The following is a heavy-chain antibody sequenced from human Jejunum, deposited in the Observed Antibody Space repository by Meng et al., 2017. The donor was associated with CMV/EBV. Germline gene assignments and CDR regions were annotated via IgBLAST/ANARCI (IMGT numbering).Heavy chain of an antibody. CDR3: AREYPSTFYFDY. CDR1: GYTFTTYH. Sequence: SCNASGYTFTTYHVHLVRQAPGQGLEYMGIIFSNGNTKHTQKFQGRLTLTRDTTTATVYMELSGLTSDDTAVYFCAREYPSTFYFDYWGQGTLVTVSS. D-gene: IGHD1-1*01. CDR2: IFSNGNT. J-gene: IGHJ4*02. V-gene: IGHV1-46*01.